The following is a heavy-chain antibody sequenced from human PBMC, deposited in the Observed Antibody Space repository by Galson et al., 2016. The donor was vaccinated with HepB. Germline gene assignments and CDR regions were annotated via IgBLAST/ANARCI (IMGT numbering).Heavy chain of an antibody. Sequence: SLRLSCAASGFTVNTYGMSWVRQAPGKGLEWVSSISGSRDYADSVKGRFTISKDNLKNTLYLQMNSLRAEDTAVYYCAAVWFGRETIDCWGQGTLVPVSS. J-gene: IGHJ4*02. CDR2: ISGSR. CDR1: GFTVNTYG. CDR3: AAVWFGRETIDC. V-gene: IGHV3-23*01. D-gene: IGHD3-10*01.